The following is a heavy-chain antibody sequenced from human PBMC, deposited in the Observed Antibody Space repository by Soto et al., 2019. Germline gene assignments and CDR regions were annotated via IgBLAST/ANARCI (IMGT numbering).Heavy chain of an antibody. V-gene: IGHV3-23*01. Sequence: EVQVLESGGGSVQPGGSLRLSCAASGFTFSNFAMGWVRHAPGKGLEWVSEITGSTGSTYYADSVRGRFFISRDNSKNTLQLQMNRLRVEDTAVYYCVKDPSSYPYYMGVWGKGTTFTVSS. CDR1: GFTFSNFA. D-gene: IGHD6-13*01. CDR2: ITGSTGST. CDR3: VKDPSSYPYYMGV. J-gene: IGHJ6*03.